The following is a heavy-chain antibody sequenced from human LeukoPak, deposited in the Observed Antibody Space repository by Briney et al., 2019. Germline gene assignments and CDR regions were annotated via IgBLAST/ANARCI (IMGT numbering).Heavy chain of an antibody. Sequence: SETLSLTCTVSGGSISSSSYYWGWIRQPPGKGLEWIGSIYYSGSTYYNPSLKSRVTISVDTSKNQFSLKLSSVTAADTAVYYCARDYYDSSGYYYMDYWGQGTLVTVSS. CDR1: GGSISSSSYY. D-gene: IGHD3-22*01. J-gene: IGHJ4*02. CDR2: IYYSGST. CDR3: ARDYYDSSGYYYMDY. V-gene: IGHV4-39*07.